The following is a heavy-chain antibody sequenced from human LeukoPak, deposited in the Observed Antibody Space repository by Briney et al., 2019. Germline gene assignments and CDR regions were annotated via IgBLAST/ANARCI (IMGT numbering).Heavy chain of an antibody. Sequence: SETLSLTCTVSGGSISSYYWSWIRQPPGKGLEWIGEINHSGSTNYNPSLKSRVTISVDTSKNQFSLKLSSVTAADTAVYYCARHTYPLYYFDYWGQGTLVTVSS. CDR2: INHSGST. CDR1: GGSISSYY. CDR3: ARHTYPLYYFDY. V-gene: IGHV4-59*01. D-gene: IGHD2-21*01. J-gene: IGHJ4*02.